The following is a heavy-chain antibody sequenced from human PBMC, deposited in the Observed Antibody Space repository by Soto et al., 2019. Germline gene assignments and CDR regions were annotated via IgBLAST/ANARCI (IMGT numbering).Heavy chain of an antibody. Sequence: GGSLRLSCAASGFTFSSYSMSWVRQAPGKGLEWVSGFRTGGDDGTTYYADSVKGRFTISRDNSKNTLFLQMNSLRAEDTAIYHCAKKVNSGPGSQYFDYWGQGTLVTVSS. J-gene: IGHJ4*02. CDR3: AKKVNSGPGSQYFDY. V-gene: IGHV3-23*01. CDR2: FRTGGDDGTT. D-gene: IGHD3-10*01. CDR1: GFTFSSYS.